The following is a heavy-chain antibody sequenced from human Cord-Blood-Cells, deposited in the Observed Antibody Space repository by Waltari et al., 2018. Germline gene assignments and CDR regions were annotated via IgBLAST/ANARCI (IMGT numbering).Heavy chain of an antibody. CDR3: ARDRWGSGRGPYYFDY. D-gene: IGHD3-10*01. V-gene: IGHV3-30-3*01. J-gene: IGHJ4*02. Sequence: QVQLVESGGGVVQPGRSLRLSCAASGFTFSSYAMHWVRQAPGKGLEWVAVISYDGSNKYYADSVKGRFTISRDNSKNTLYLRMNSLGAEDTAVYYCARDRWGSGRGPYYFDYWGQGTLVTVSS. CDR2: ISYDGSNK. CDR1: GFTFSSYA.